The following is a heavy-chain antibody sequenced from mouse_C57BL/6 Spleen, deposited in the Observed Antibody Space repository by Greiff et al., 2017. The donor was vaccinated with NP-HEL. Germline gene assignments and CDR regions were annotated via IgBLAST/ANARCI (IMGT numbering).Heavy chain of an antibody. V-gene: IGHV14-2*01. CDR1: GFNIKDYY. Sequence: EVQLQQSGAELVKPGASVKLSCTASGFNIKDYYMHWVKQRTEQGLEWIGRIDPEDGETKYAPKFKGKATITAATSSNTAYLQLSSLTSEDTAVYYCARSRDSYYFDYWGQGTTLTVSS. CDR2: IDPEDGET. CDR3: ARSRDSYYFDY. J-gene: IGHJ2*01.